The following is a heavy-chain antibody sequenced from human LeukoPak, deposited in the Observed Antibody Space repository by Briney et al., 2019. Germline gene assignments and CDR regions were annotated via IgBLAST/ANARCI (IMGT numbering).Heavy chain of an antibody. CDR3: ARRDDSSGYHKIFDY. J-gene: IGHJ4*02. Sequence: SETVSLTCTVPGYSISSGFYWGWIRQPPGKGLEWIGSIYHRGSTYYNPSLKSRVTISVDTSKNQFYLKLSSLTAADTAVYYCARRDDSSGYHKIFDYWGPGTLVTVSS. CDR1: GYSISSGFY. D-gene: IGHD3-22*01. V-gene: IGHV4-38-2*02. CDR2: IYHRGST.